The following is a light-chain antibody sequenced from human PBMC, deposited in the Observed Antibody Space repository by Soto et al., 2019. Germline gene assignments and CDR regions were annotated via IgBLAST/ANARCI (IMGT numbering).Light chain of an antibody. Sequence: QSVLTQPASVSGSPGQSITISCTGTSSDVGNYNFVSWYQQHPGKAPKLMISEGGKRPSGVSERFSGSKSGNTASLTISGLQAEDEADYYCCSYAGISTYVFGPGTKVTVL. V-gene: IGLV2-23*01. CDR1: SSDVGNYNF. CDR3: CSYAGISTYV. J-gene: IGLJ1*01. CDR2: EGG.